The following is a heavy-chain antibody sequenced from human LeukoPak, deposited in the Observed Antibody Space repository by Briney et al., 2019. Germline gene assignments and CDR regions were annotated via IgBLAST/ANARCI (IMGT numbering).Heavy chain of an antibody. CDR2: IYYSGST. CDR1: GGSISGGDKY. CDR3: ARVTRWAGLDF. J-gene: IGHJ4*02. D-gene: IGHD2-21*02. V-gene: IGHV4-30-4*01. Sequence: SETLSLTCNVSGGSISGGDKYWSWIRQPPGKGLEWIGYIYYSGSTYYNPSLKSRRTISVDTSENQFSLHLTSVTAADTAVYFCARVTRWAGLDFWGQGTLVTVSS.